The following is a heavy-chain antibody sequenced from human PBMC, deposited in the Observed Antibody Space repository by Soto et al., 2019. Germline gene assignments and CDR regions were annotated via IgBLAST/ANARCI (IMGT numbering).Heavy chain of an antibody. D-gene: IGHD2-15*01. CDR1: GGSISSGGYY. J-gene: IGHJ3*02. CDR2: IYYSGST. Sequence: SETLSLTCTVSGGSISSGGYYWSWIRQHPGKGLEWIGNIYYSGSTYYNPSLKSRVTISVDTSKNQFSLKLSSVTAADTAVYYGARDASTGDAFDIWGQGTMVTVSS. CDR3: ARDASTGDAFDI. V-gene: IGHV4-31*03.